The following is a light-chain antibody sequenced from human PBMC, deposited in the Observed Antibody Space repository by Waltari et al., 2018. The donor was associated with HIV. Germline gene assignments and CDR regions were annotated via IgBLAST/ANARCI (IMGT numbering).Light chain of an antibody. Sequence: SYVLIQPSSVSVAPGQTARIPCGGNNIGTESVHWYQQKPGQAPVLVVHDDNDRPSGVPERFSASKSGNTAKLTIARVEAGDEADYYCQVWASSSDPYVFGSGTTITVL. CDR3: QVWASSSDPYV. CDR2: DDN. J-gene: IGLJ1*01. V-gene: IGLV3-21*02. CDR1: NIGTES.